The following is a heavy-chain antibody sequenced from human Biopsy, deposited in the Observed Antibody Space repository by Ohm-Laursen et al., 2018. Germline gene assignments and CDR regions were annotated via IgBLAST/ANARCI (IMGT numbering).Heavy chain of an antibody. CDR2: IYSSGGS. Sequence: PSQTLSLTCSVSGGSTNDYFWSWIRQPAGETLEWIGRIYSSGGSSYNPSLKSRISMSMDTSNNQFSLTLTSVTAAGTAVYYCARTPGKAVAGRFLDLWGRGTLVTVSS. D-gene: IGHD6-19*01. J-gene: IGHJ2*01. V-gene: IGHV4-4*07. CDR1: GGSTNDYF. CDR3: ARTPGKAVAGRFLDL.